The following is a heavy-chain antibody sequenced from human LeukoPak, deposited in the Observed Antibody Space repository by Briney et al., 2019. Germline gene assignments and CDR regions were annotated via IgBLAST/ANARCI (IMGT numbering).Heavy chain of an antibody. V-gene: IGHV3-30*18. J-gene: IGHJ4*02. CDR3: AKDHGRGQQPYYFDY. Sequence: GGSLRLSCAASGFTFSSYGMHWVRQAPGKGLEWVAVISYDGSNKYYADSVKGRFTISRDNSKNTLYLQMNSLRAEDTAVYYCAKDHGRGQQPYYFDYWGQGTLVTVSS. CDR1: GFTFSSYG. D-gene: IGHD6-13*01. CDR2: ISYDGSNK.